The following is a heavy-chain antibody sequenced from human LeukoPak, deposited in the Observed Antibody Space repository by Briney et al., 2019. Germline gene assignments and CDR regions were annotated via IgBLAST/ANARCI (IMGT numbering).Heavy chain of an antibody. D-gene: IGHD3-22*01. J-gene: IGHJ6*02. V-gene: IGHV3-33*01. Sequence: GGSLRLSCAASGFTFSSYGMHWVRQAPGKGLEWVAVIWYDGSNKYYADSVKGRFTISRDNSKNTLYLQMNSLRAEDTAVYYCARDGTMIVVVPSHMDVWGQGTTVTVSS. CDR1: GFTFSSYG. CDR3: ARDGTMIVVVPSHMDV. CDR2: IWYDGSNK.